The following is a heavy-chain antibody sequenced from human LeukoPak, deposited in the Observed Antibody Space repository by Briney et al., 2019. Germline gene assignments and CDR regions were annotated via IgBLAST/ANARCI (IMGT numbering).Heavy chain of an antibody. Sequence: GGSLRLSCVASGFTFNSYWMSWVRQAPGKGLEWVANIKQDGSEKYYVDSVKGRFTISRDNAKNTLYLQMNSLRAEDTAVYYCAKGRASCCDYWGLGALVTVSS. V-gene: IGHV3-7*03. CDR2: IKQDGSEK. CDR3: AKGRASCCDY. D-gene: IGHD2-2*01. J-gene: IGHJ4*02. CDR1: GFTFNSYW.